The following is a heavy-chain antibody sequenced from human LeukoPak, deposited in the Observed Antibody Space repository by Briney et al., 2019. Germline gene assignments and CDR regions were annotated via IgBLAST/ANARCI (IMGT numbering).Heavy chain of an antibody. Sequence: GGSLRLSCAASGFTFSSYGMHWVRQTPGKGLEWVAVIRYDGSNKYYAGSVQGRFTISRDNSNNTLYLQMNSLRGEDTAVYYCTRDIGEACTSSCSLGTWFDPWGQGTLVIVSS. V-gene: IGHV3-30*02. CDR2: IRYDGSNK. D-gene: IGHD2-2*01. J-gene: IGHJ5*02. CDR3: TRDIGEACTSSCSLGTWFDP. CDR1: GFTFSSYG.